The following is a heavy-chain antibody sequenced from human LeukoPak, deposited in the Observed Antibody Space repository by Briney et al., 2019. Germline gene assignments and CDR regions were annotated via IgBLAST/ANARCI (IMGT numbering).Heavy chain of an antibody. Sequence: PGGSLRLSCAASGFTFDDNTMHWVRQTPGRGLEWVSFITWKSHRTHYADSVRGRFTVPRDNSKDSMHLEMNSLKTEDTGLYHCASEVGYRSLGYLGQGTLVTVSS. D-gene: IGHD3-3*01. CDR3: ASEVGYRSLGY. CDR2: ITWKSHRT. V-gene: IGHV3-43*01. CDR1: GFTFDDNT. J-gene: IGHJ4*02.